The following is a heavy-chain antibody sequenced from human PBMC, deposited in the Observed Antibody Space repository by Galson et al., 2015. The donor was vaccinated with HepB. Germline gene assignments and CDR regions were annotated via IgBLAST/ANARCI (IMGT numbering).Heavy chain of an antibody. CDR1: GFSVNDNN. D-gene: IGHD3-16*01. CDR2: VHGNGDT. J-gene: IGHJ4*02. V-gene: IGHV3-53*01. Sequence: SLRLSCAASGFSVNDNNMCWVRQAPGKGLEWVSVVHGNGDTYYADSVKGRFSTSRDIRMNTLSLHMKSLRAEDTAMYYCASFGGSYIGGWGQGTLVTVSS. CDR3: ASFGGSYIGG.